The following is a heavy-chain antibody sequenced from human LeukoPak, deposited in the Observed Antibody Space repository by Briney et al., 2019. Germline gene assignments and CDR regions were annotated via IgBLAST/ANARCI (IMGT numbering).Heavy chain of an antibody. V-gene: IGHV4-38-2*01. CDR1: GYSISSSYY. Sequence: SETLSLTCAVSGYSISSSYYWGWIRQPPGKGLKWIGSIYYSGSTYYNLSLKSRVTISVDTSKNQFPLKLSSVTAADTAIYYCVTLSIAVAEDYWGQGTLVTVSS. D-gene: IGHD6-19*01. CDR3: VTLSIAVAEDY. J-gene: IGHJ4*02. CDR2: IYYSGST.